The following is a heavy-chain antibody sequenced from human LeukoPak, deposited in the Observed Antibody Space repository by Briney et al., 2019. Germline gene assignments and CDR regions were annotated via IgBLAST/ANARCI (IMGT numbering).Heavy chain of an antibody. CDR1: GYTFTSYY. CDR3: ARAYSPTLSPRVVTHGHY. Sequence: ASVTVSCKASGYTFTSYYMHWVRQAPGQGLEWMGIINPSGGSTSYAQKFQGRVTMTRDTSTSTVYMELSSLRSEDTAVYYCARAYSPTLSPRVVTHGHYWGQGTLVTVSS. D-gene: IGHD4-23*01. V-gene: IGHV1-46*01. CDR2: INPSGGST. J-gene: IGHJ4*02.